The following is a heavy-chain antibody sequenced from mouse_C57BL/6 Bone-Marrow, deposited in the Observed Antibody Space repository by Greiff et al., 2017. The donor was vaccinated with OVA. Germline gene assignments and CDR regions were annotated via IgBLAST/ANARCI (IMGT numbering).Heavy chain of an antibody. V-gene: IGHV1-62-2*01. CDR2: FYPGSGSI. Sequence: VQLQQSGAELVKPGASVKLSCKASGYTFTEYTINWVKQRSGQGLAWIGWFYPGSGSIKYNEKFKAKATLTAAKSSRTVYMELSRLTSEDSSVYFCARHGFYDGYFWFAYWGQGTLVTVSA. D-gene: IGHD2-3*01. CDR3: ARHGFYDGYFWFAY. CDR1: GYTFTEYT. J-gene: IGHJ3*01.